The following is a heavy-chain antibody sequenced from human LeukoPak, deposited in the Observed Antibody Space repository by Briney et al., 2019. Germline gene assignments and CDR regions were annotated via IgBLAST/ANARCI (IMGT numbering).Heavy chain of an antibody. CDR3: ARAQRIVVVIHGAFDI. V-gene: IGHV1-69*05. CDR1: GGTFSSYA. J-gene: IGHJ3*02. CDR2: IIPIFGTA. D-gene: IGHD3-22*01. Sequence: SVKVSCKASGGTFSSYAISWVRQAPGQGLEWMGGIIPIFGTANYAQKFQGRVAITTDESTSTAYMELSSLRSEDTAVYYCARAQRIVVVIHGAFDIWGQGTMVTVSS.